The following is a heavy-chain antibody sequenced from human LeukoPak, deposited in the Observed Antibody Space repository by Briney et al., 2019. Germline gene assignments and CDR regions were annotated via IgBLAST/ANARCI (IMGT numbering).Heavy chain of an antibody. CDR2: ISSSGSTI. V-gene: IGHV3-48*03. CDR3: ARELDWVFDY. CDR1: GFTFSSYE. J-gene: IGHJ4*02. D-gene: IGHD3-9*01. Sequence: PGGSLGLSCAASGFTFSSYEMNWVRQAPGKGLEWVSYISSSGSTIYYADSVKGRFTISRDNAKNSLYLQMNSLRAEDTAVYYCARELDWVFDYWGQGTLVTVSS.